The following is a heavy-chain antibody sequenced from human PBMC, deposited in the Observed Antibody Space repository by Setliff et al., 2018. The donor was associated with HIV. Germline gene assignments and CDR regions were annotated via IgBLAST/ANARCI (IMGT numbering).Heavy chain of an antibody. V-gene: IGHV4-4*09. CDR3: ARGLSFYDPGGFDY. J-gene: IGHJ4*02. D-gene: IGHD3-22*01. CDR2: IHTSGST. CDR1: GGSIRSYY. Sequence: SETLSLTCSVTGGSIRSYYWSWIRQSPGKGLEWIGYIHTSGSTNYNPSLKSRVTISVDTSKNQFSLKLSSVTAADTAVYYCARGLSFYDPGGFDYWGQGTLVTVSS.